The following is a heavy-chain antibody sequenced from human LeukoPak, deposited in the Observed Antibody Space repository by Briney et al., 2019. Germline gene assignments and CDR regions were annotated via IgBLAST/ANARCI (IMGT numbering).Heavy chain of an antibody. V-gene: IGHV4-59*12. CDR1: SRSLSSYY. D-gene: IGHD3-22*01. CDR3: GGEGYYDSSGYPDAFDI. Sequence: PQTLSLTSPVSSRSLSSYYWSCIRQPPGKGREWIGYIYSSGSTNYNPSLKSRVTISGDTSKNQLTLRLTAVTAGNPALYSLGGEGYYDSSGYPDAFDIWGQGTMVTVSS. J-gene: IGHJ3*02. CDR2: IYSSGST.